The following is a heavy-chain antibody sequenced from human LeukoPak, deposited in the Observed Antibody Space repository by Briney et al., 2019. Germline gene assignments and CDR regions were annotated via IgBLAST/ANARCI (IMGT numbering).Heavy chain of an antibody. D-gene: IGHD2-21*02. J-gene: IGHJ4*02. CDR2: IIPIFGTA. CDR3: AKDLMAAAYCGGDCYPDY. Sequence: SVKVSCKASGGTFSSYAISWVRQAPGQGLEWMGGIIPIFGTANYAQKFQGRVTITADESTSTAYMELSSLRSEDTAVYYCAKDLMAAAYCGGDCYPDYWGQGTLVTVSS. CDR1: GGTFSSYA. V-gene: IGHV1-69*13.